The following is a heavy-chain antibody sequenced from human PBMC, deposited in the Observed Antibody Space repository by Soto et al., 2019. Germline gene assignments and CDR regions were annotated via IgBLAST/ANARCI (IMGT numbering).Heavy chain of an antibody. D-gene: IGHD3-10*01. CDR1: GFTFSGSA. CDR2: IRSKANSYAT. CDR3: TRPGGMDV. Sequence: EVQLVESGGGLVQPGGSLKLSCAASGFTFSGSAMHWVRQASGKGLEWVGRIRSKANSYATAYAASVKGRFTISRDDSKNTAYLQMNSLKTEDTAVYYWTRPGGMDVWGQGTTVTVSS. J-gene: IGHJ6*02. V-gene: IGHV3-73*02.